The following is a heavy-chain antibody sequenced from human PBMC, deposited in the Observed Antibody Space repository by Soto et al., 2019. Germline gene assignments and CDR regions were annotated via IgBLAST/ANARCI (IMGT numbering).Heavy chain of an antibody. D-gene: IGHD2-21*01. Sequence: QVQLQESGPGLVKPSETLSLTCSVAGGSLTDHYWNWFRQSPGKGLHWIGYVYYSGGTNYNPSLKSRVTMSVDTSKNQFSLNLRSVTAADKAVYYCARGNDWKSSTFDIWGQGTMVSVSS. CDR3: ARGNDWKSSTFDI. CDR1: GGSLTDHY. V-gene: IGHV4-59*11. J-gene: IGHJ3*02. CDR2: VYYSGGT.